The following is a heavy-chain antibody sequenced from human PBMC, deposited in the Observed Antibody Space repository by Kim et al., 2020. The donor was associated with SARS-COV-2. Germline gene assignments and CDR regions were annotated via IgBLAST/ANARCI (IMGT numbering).Heavy chain of an antibody. Sequence: VKGRFTISRDNSNNTLYLQMNSLGADDTAVYYCARGRDVNDYGDYARFDYWGQGALVTVSS. V-gene: IGHV3-30*01. D-gene: IGHD4-17*01. J-gene: IGHJ4*02. CDR3: ARGRDVNDYGDYARFDY.